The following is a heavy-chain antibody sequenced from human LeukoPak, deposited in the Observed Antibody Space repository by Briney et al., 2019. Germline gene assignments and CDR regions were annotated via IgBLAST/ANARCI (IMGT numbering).Heavy chain of an antibody. CDR1: GFTFSSYE. V-gene: IGHV3-48*03. CDR3: ARASSYDYTYYGMDV. J-gene: IGHJ6*02. Sequence: GGSLRLSCAASGFTFSSYEMNWVRQAPGNGLEWVSYISSSGSTIYYADSVKGRFTISRDNAKNSLYLQMNSLRAEDTAVYYCARASSYDYTYYGMDVWGQGTTVTVSS. CDR2: ISSSGSTI. D-gene: IGHD3-10*01.